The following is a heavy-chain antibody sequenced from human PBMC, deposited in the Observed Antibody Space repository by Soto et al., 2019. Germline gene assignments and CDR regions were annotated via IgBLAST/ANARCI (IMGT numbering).Heavy chain of an antibody. V-gene: IGHV3-23*01. D-gene: IGHD5-12*01. CDR3: AKGLRMVATSLYYYYGMDV. CDR1: GFTFSSYA. Sequence: PVGSLRLSCAASGFTFSSYAMTWVRQAPGKGLEWVSAISGSGGSTYYADSVKGRFTISRDNSKNTLYLQMNSLRAEDTAVYYCAKGLRMVATSLYYYYGMDVWGQGTTVTVYS. J-gene: IGHJ6*02. CDR2: ISGSGGST.